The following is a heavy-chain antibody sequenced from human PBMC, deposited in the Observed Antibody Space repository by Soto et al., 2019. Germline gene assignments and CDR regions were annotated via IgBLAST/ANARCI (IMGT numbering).Heavy chain of an antibody. CDR2: IWSDGSNK. D-gene: IGHD6-13*01. CDR1: GLTFSTYH. J-gene: IGHJ4*02. Sequence: QVQLVESGGGVVQPGRSLRLSCAASGLTFSTYHMHWVSQDPVKGLEWVAVIWSDGSNKYYADSVKGRFTISRDNSKNTLYLQMNSLRVEDTAVYYCARIGSWALNFDYWGQGTQVTVSS. V-gene: IGHV3-33*01. CDR3: ARIGSWALNFDY.